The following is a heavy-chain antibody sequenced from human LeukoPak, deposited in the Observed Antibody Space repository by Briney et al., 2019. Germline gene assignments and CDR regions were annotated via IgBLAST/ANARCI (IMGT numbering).Heavy chain of an antibody. CDR3: ARERSGLLRWRGAFDI. D-gene: IGHD4-23*01. V-gene: IGHV3-48*03. CDR2: ISSSGSTI. Sequence: PGGSLRLSCAASGFTFSSYEMNWVRQAPGKGLEWVSYISSSGSTIYYADSVKGRFTISRDNAKNSLYLQMNSLRAEDTAVYYCARERSGLLRWRGAFDIWGQGTMVTVSS. J-gene: IGHJ3*02. CDR1: GFTFSSYE.